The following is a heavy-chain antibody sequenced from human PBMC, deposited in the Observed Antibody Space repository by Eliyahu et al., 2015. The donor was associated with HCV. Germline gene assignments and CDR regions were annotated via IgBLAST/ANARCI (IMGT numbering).Heavy chain of an antibody. V-gene: IGHV3-72*01. D-gene: IGHD1-7*01. CDR1: GFXFSXHY. CDR3: ARGGALTGTTFYYYYGMDV. J-gene: IGHJ6*02. CDR2: TRNKANSYTT. Sequence: EVQLVESGGGLVQPGGSLXLSCAASGFXFSXHYXXWVRQAPGKGLEWVGRTRNKANSYTTEYAASVKGRFTISRDDSKNSLYLQMNSLKTEDTAVYYCARGGALTGTTFYYYYGMDVWGQGTTVTVSS.